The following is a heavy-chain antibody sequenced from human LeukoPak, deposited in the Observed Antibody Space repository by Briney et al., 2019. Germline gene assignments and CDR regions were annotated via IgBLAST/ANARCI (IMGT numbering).Heavy chain of an antibody. J-gene: IGHJ4*02. D-gene: IGHD6-6*01. CDR3: AKDTYSSSPYYFDY. CDR1: GFTFNNYA. V-gene: IGHV3-23*01. CDR2: ISSGGST. Sequence: GGSLRLSCAAAGFTFNNYAMSWVRQAPGKGLKWVSGISSGGSTYYADSVKGRFTISRDNSKNPLFLQMNSLRAEDTAVYYCAKDTYSSSPYYFDYWGQGTLVTVSS.